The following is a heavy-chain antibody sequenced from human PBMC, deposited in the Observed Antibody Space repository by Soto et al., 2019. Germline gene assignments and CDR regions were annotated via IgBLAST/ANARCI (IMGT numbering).Heavy chain of an antibody. CDR3: ARLLQVYASWTVLDY. CDR2: IFPGDPYT. V-gene: IGHV5-51*01. D-gene: IGHD3-16*01. CDR1: GYDFLTHW. Sequence: GESLKISCETSGYDFLTHWVAWVRQMPGKGLEWMGSIFPGDPYTNLYSPPFQGHVTFSVDRSMSTVYLQWSSLKASDTAMYFCARLLQVYASWTVLDYWGQGTLVTVSS. J-gene: IGHJ4*02.